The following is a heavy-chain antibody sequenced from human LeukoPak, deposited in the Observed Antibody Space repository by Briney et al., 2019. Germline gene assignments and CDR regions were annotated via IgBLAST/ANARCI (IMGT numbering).Heavy chain of an antibody. V-gene: IGHV1-2*02. CDR3: ARARDYYDSSDYNWFDP. D-gene: IGHD3-22*01. CDR2: INPNSGGT. CDR1: GYTFTGYY. J-gene: IGHJ5*02. Sequence: GASVKVSCKASGYTFTGYYMHWVRQAPGQGLEWMGCINPNSGGTNYAQKFQGRVTMTRDTSISTAYMELSRLRSDDTAVYYCARARDYYDSSDYNWFDPWGQGTLVTVSS.